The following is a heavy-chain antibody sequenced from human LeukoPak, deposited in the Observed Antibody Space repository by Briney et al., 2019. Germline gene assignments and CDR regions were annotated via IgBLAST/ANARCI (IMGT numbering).Heavy chain of an antibody. CDR3: ARGKIGYYYGDYDGY. CDR1: GFTFSIYD. Sequence: GGSLRLSCAASGFTFSIYDMNSVPQAPGKGLEWVSYISTISSTKYYADSVKGRFTISRDNAKNSLYLQMNSLRDEDTAVYYCARGKIGYYYGDYDGYWGQGTLVTVSS. CDR2: ISTISSTK. V-gene: IGHV3-48*02. J-gene: IGHJ4*02. D-gene: IGHD4-17*01.